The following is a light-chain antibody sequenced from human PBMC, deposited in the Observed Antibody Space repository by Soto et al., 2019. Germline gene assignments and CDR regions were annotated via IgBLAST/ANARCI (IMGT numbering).Light chain of an antibody. V-gene: IGKV3-15*01. CDR3: QQYTDWPWGT. J-gene: IGKJ4*02. Sequence: EIMMTQSPATLSLSPGETATLSCRASQSVHSNLAWFQQHPGQAPRLLIYGASSRATGIPVRFSGSGSGTEFTLTISSLQPEDFAVYYCQQYTDWPWGTFGGGTKVDIK. CDR2: GAS. CDR1: QSVHSN.